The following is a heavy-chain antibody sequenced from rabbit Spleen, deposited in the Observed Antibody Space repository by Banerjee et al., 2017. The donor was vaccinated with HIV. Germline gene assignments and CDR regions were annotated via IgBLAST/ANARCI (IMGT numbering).Heavy chain of an antibody. J-gene: IGHJ4*01. D-gene: IGHD4-1*01. V-gene: IGHV1S47*01. CDR1: GLSLSDKD. CDR3: ARDLDGVIGWNFGW. Sequence: QEQLVESGGGLVKPEGSLTLTCKGSGLSLSDKDVMCWVRQAPGKGLEWIGYIDPVFGITYYANWVNGRFSISRENAQNTVFLQMTSLTAADTATYFCARDLDGVIGWNFGWWGPGTLVTVS. CDR2: IDPVFGIT.